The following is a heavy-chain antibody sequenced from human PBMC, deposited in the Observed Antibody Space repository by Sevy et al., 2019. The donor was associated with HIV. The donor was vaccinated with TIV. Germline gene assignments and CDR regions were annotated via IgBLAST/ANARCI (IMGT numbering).Heavy chain of an antibody. D-gene: IGHD6-6*01. CDR1: GASISNDY. Sequence: SETLSLTCNVSGASISNDYWSWIWQPPGKGLEWIGFTYNRGSTKYNPSLKSRVTISVDTSKKEFSLRLSSVTAADTAVYYSARSLGTSSAGYGMDVWGQGTRVTVSS. J-gene: IGHJ6*02. CDR3: ARSLGTSSAGYGMDV. V-gene: IGHV4-59*01. CDR2: TYNRGST.